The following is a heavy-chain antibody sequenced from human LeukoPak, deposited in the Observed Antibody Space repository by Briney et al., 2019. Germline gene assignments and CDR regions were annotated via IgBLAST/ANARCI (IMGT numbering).Heavy chain of an antibody. CDR3: ATDSSGYRIFDY. Sequence: PSQTLSLTCTVSGGSINRGGYFWSWIRQHPGKGLEWIGYIDYSGNTLYNPSLKSRVTISEDTSKNQFSLKLNSVTAADTAVYYCATDSSGYRIFDYWGQGTLVTVSS. CDR1: GGSINRGGYF. V-gene: IGHV4-31*03. CDR2: IDYSGNT. J-gene: IGHJ4*02. D-gene: IGHD3-22*01.